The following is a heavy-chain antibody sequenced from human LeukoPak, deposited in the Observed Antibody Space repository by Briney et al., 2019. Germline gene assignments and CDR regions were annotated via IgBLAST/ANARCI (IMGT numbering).Heavy chain of an antibody. J-gene: IGHJ4*02. D-gene: IGHD1-26*01. Sequence: EASVKVSCKASGYTFTSYAMHWVRQAPGQRLEWMGWINAGNGNTKYSQKFQGRVTITRDTSASTAYMELSSLRSEDTAVYYCARDLFELRGSDYWSQGTLVTVSS. CDR2: INAGNGNT. CDR1: GYTFTSYA. CDR3: ARDLFELRGSDY. V-gene: IGHV1-3*01.